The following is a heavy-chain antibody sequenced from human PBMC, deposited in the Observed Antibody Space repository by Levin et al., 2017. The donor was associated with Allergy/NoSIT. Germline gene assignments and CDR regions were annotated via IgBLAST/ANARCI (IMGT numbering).Heavy chain of an antibody. CDR1: GFTFNTFA. CDR2: ISGSGDNT. CDR3: AKDISYSNLYYFDY. D-gene: IGHD4-11*01. J-gene: IGHJ4*02. Sequence: GESLKISCAASGFTFNTFAMSWVRQAPGKGLEWVSAISGSGDNTDYADSVKGRFTMSRDNSKKTLYLQMYSLRAEDTAVYYCAKDISYSNLYYFDYWGQGTLVTVSS. V-gene: IGHV3-23*01.